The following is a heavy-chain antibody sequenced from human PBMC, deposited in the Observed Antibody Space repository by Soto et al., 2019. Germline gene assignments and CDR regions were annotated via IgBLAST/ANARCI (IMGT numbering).Heavy chain of an antibody. J-gene: IGHJ6*02. CDR3: ASFDGTLVRGGRSSPYEMDV. V-gene: IGHV1-69*01. Sequence: QGLRVKSGPEWKKPGSSVKVSFKASEGTFNNYALNWLQRAPGKGLEWMGGIIPTFGTGNHAQKFQGRVTITADESTTTAYMELNSLRSEDTAIYYCASFDGTLVRGGRSSPYEMDVWGQGTTVIVSS. CDR1: EGTFNNYA. CDR2: IIPTFGTG. D-gene: IGHD3-10*01.